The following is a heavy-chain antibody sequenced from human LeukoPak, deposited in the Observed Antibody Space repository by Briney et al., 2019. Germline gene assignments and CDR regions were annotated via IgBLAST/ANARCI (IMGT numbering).Heavy chain of an antibody. D-gene: IGHD3-9*01. J-gene: IGHJ6*03. Sequence: SETLSLTCTVSGGSISSSSYYWGWLRQPPGKGLEWIGSIYYSGSTYYNPSLKSRVTISVDTSKNQFSLKLYSVTAADTAVYYCARGGSTLHSAGGHDIEFYYYYMDVWGKGTTVTISS. V-gene: IGHV4-39*07. CDR1: GGSISSSSYY. CDR3: ARGGSTLHSAGGHDIEFYYYYMDV. CDR2: IYYSGST.